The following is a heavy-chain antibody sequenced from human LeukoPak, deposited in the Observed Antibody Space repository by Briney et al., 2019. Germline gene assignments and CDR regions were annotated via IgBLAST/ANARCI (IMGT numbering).Heavy chain of an antibody. Sequence: PGGSLRLSCAASGFTLSSYAMSWVRQAPGKGLEWVASISVSGGSTFYADSVKGRFTISRDNSKNTLYLQMSSLRAEDTAVYYCAKTPIAAAATNWFDPWGQGTPVTVSS. V-gene: IGHV3-23*01. CDR2: ISVSGGST. D-gene: IGHD6-13*01. CDR1: GFTLSSYA. J-gene: IGHJ5*02. CDR3: AKTPIAAAATNWFDP.